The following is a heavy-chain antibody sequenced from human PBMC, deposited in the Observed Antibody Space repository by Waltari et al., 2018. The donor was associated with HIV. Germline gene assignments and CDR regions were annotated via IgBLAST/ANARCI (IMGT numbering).Heavy chain of an antibody. J-gene: IGHJ6*02. CDR1: GFTFSNAW. CDR2: IKTKADGGAA. Sequence: EVQLVESVGGLVKHGVSLIVSCAASGFTFSNAWMSWFRQAPGKGLEWVGHIKTKADGGAADYAAPVKGRFTISRDDSKNTLYLQMDSLKTEDTAVYYCTTSMIRKVSYYYGMDVWGQGTTVTVSS. CDR3: TTSMIRKVSYYYGMDV. V-gene: IGHV3-15*01. D-gene: IGHD3-10*01.